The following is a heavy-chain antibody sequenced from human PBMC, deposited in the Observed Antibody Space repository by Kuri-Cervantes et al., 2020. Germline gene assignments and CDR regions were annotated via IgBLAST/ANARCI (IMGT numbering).Heavy chain of an antibody. Sequence: SVKVSCKASGFTFTSSAVQWVRQARGQRLEWIGWIVVGSGNTNYAQKFQERVTITRDMFTSTAYMELSSLRSEDTAVYYCAAEIYDSSGYYYVGAFDIWGQGTMVTVSS. CDR1: GFTFTSSA. V-gene: IGHV1-58*01. CDR2: IVVGSGNT. CDR3: AAEIYDSSGYYYVGAFDI. D-gene: IGHD3-22*01. J-gene: IGHJ3*02.